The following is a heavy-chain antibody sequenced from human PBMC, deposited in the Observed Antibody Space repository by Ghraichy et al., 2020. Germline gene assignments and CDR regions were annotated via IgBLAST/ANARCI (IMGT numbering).Heavy chain of an antibody. CDR2: INHSGST. CDR3: AREYCTNGVCYEDYGMDV. Sequence: SETLSLTCAVYGGSFSGYYWSWIRQPPGKALEWIGEINHSGSTNYNPSLKSRVTISVDTSKNQFSLKLSSVTVADTAVYYCAREYCTNGVCYEDYGMDVWGQGTTVTVSS. CDR1: GGSFSGYY. J-gene: IGHJ6*02. D-gene: IGHD2-8*01. V-gene: IGHV4-34*01.